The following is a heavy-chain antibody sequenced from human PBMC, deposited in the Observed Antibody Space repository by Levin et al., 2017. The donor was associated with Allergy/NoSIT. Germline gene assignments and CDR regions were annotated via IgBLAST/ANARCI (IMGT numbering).Heavy chain of an antibody. V-gene: IGHV1-24*01. CDR1: GYTLTELS. CDR2: FDPEDGET. Sequence: ASVKVSCKVSGYTLTELSMHWVRQAPGKGLEWMGGFDPEDGETIYAQKFQGRVTMTEDTSTDTAYMELSSLRSEDTAVYYCATYIVATLRGWYDFDYWGQGTLVTVSS. CDR3: ATYIVATLRGWYDFDY. D-gene: IGHD5-12*01. J-gene: IGHJ4*02.